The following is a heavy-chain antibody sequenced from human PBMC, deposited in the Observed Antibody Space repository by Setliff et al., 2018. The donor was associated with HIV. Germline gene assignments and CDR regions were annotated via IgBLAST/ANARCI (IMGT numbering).Heavy chain of an antibody. Sequence: ASVKVSCKASGYTFTSYYMHWVRQAPGQGLEWMGIINPSGGSTRYAQKFQSRVTMTRDTSTSIVYMELSSLRSEDTAVYYCARESREYNYGFDPWGQGTLVTVSS. J-gene: IGHJ5*02. CDR3: ARESREYNYGFDP. CDR2: INPSGGST. CDR1: GYTFTSYY. V-gene: IGHV1-46*01. D-gene: IGHD5-18*01.